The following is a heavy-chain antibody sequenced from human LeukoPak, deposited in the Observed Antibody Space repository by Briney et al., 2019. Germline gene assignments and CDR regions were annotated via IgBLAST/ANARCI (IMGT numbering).Heavy chain of an antibody. CDR3: ARGSSAMVYYYYYYGMDV. Sequence: PMGSVKVSCKASGYTFTSYDINWVRQATGQGLEWMGWMNPNSGNTGYAQKFQGRVTMTRNTSISTAYMELSSLRSEDTAVYYCARGSSAMVYYYYYYGMDVWGQGTTVTVSS. CDR1: GYTFTSYD. J-gene: IGHJ6*02. V-gene: IGHV1-8*01. CDR2: MNPNSGNT. D-gene: IGHD5-18*01.